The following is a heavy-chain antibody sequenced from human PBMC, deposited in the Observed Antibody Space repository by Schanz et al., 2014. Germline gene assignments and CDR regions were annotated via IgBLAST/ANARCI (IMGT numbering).Heavy chain of an antibody. CDR2: ISSDGSKK. Sequence: QVQLVESGGGVVQPGKSLRLSCAASGFTFRSYAVHWVRQTPGKGLEWLAVISSDGSKKYYADSVKGRIIISRDNSKNTLFLKMDSIRGDDAALYYCVAAQSDYGEFDLDYWGQGTLVSVSS. CDR3: VAAQSDYGEFDLDY. V-gene: IGHV3-30*14. CDR1: GFTFRSYA. J-gene: IGHJ4*02. D-gene: IGHD4-17*01.